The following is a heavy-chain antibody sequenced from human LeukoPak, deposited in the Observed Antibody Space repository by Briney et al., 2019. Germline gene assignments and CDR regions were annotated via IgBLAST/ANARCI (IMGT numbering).Heavy chain of an antibody. J-gene: IGHJ4*02. CDR3: AIYDTGPRFDY. D-gene: IGHD3-16*01. V-gene: IGHV4-59*01. CDR2: IYYSGST. Sequence: SETLSLTCTVSGGSISSYYWSWIRRPPGKGLEWIGYIYYSGSTNYNPSLKSRVTISVDTSKNQFSLKLSSVTAADTAVYYCAIYDTGPRFDYWGQGTLVTVSS. CDR1: GGSISSYY.